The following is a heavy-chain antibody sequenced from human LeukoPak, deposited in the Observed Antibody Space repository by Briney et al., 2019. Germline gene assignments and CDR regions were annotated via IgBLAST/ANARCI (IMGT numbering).Heavy chain of an antibody. V-gene: IGHV4-4*07. CDR1: GGSISSYY. Sequence: PSETLSLTCTVSGGSISSYYWSWIRQPAGKGLEWIGRIYTSGSTNYNPSLKSRVTMSVDTSKNQFSLKLSSVTAADTAVYYCARDLTTVTTTPSFDLWGRGTLVTVSS. CDR2: IYTSGST. J-gene: IGHJ2*01. CDR3: ARDLTTVTTTPSFDL. D-gene: IGHD4-17*01.